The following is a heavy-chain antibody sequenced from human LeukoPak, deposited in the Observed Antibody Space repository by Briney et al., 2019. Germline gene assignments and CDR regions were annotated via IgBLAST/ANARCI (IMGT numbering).Heavy chain of an antibody. V-gene: IGHV4-59*12. D-gene: IGHD2-2*02. J-gene: IGHJ4*02. Sequence: PSETLSLTCTVSGGSISSYYWSWIRQPPGKSLEWIGYIYHSGSTYYNPSLKSRVTISVDRSKNQFSLKLSSVTAADTAVYYCARDHSGCSSTSCYRVFDYWGQGTLVTVSS. CDR3: ARDHSGCSSTSCYRVFDY. CDR1: GGSISSYY. CDR2: IYHSGST.